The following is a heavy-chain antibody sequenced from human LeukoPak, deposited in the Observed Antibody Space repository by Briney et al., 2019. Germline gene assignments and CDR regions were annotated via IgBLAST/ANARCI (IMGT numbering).Heavy chain of an antibody. V-gene: IGHV1-18*01. J-gene: IGHJ4*02. CDR3: ARDYNYYGSGSYYKILDY. D-gene: IGHD3-10*01. CDR1: GYTFTTYG. Sequence: ASVKVSCKASGYTFTTYGISWVRQAPGQGLEWMGWISGYNGNTNYAQKLQGRVTMTTDTSTSTAYMELSSLRSEDTAVYYCARDYNYYGSGSYYKILDYWGQGTLVTVSS. CDR2: ISGYNGNT.